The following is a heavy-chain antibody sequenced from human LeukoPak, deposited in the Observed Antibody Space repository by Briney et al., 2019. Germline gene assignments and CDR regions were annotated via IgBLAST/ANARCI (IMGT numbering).Heavy chain of an antibody. CDR3: ARGRGGIAVAGPFDY. CDR2: INHSGST. V-gene: IGHV4-34*01. Sequence: SETLSLTCAVYGGSFSGYYWSWIRQPPGKGLEWIGEINHSGSTNYNPSLKSRVTISVDTSKNQFSLKLSSVTAADTAVYYCARGRGGIAVAGPFDYWGRGTLVTVPS. J-gene: IGHJ4*02. D-gene: IGHD6-19*01. CDR1: GGSFSGYY.